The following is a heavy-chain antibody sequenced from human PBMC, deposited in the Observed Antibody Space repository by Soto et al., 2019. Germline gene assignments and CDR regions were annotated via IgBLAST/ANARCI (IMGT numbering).Heavy chain of an antibody. CDR3: ARTTMATIKYYYYGMDV. Sequence: ASVKVSCKDYGGTFSSSAISWVRQSPGQGLEWMGGIIPIFGTANYAQKFQGRVTITEDESTSTDYMELSSLRSEDTAVYYCARTTMATIKYYYYGMDVWGQGTTVTVSS. CDR2: IIPIFGTA. D-gene: IGHD4-17*01. J-gene: IGHJ6*02. V-gene: IGHV1-69*13. CDR1: GGTFSSSA.